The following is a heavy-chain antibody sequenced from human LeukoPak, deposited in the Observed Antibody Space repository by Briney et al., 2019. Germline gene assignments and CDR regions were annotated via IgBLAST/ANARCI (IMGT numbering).Heavy chain of an antibody. V-gene: IGHV3-21*01. CDR3: ARDRSGSYVY. CDR2: ISSSSSYI. D-gene: IGHD1-26*01. CDR1: GSTFSSYS. Sequence: GGSLRLSCAASGSTFSSYSMNWVRQAPGKGLEWVSSISSSSSYIYYADSVKGRFTISRDNAKNSLYLQMNSLRAEDTAVYYCARDRSGSYVYWGQGTLVTVSS. J-gene: IGHJ4*02.